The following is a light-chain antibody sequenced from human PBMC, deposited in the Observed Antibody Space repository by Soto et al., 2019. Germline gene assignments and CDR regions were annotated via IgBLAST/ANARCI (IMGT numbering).Light chain of an antibody. CDR1: QSISSNN. CDR3: QQYTTSSWT. Sequence: EIVLTQSPGTLSLSPGERATLSCRASQSISSNNLAWYQQKPGQAPRLLIYGTSSRATGIPDRFSGSGSGTDFTLTISRLEPEDFAVYYCQQYTTSSWTFGQGTKVDIK. V-gene: IGKV3-20*01. CDR2: GTS. J-gene: IGKJ1*01.